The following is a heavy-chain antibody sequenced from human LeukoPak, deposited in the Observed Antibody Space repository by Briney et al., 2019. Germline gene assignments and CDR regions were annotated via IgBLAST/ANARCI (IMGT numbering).Heavy chain of an antibody. CDR3: ARDGYSGAFDI. CDR2: ISSSSSYI. V-gene: IGHV3-21*01. D-gene: IGHD3-22*01. CDR1: GFTFSSYG. Sequence: PGGSLRLSCVTSGFTFSSYGMHWVRQVPGKGLEWVSSISSSSSYIYYADSVKGRFTISRDNAKNSLYLQMNSLRAEDTAVYYCARDGYSGAFDIWGQGTMVTVSS. J-gene: IGHJ3*02.